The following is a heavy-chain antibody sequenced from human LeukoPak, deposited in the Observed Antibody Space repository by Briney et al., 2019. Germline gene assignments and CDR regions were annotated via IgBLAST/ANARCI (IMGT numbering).Heavy chain of an antibody. CDR2: IYPGDYDT. Sequence: GESLKISCKGSGFSFTSYWIGWVRQLPRKGLEWMGIIYPGDYDTRYSPPFQGQLNISRHSSISTAYLQWRSLKASDTAVLYCGGYSYGRGGYPDYWGQGTLVTVSS. CDR1: GFSFTSYW. V-gene: IGHV5-51*01. J-gene: IGHJ4*02. D-gene: IGHD5-18*01. CDR3: GGYSYGRGGYPDY.